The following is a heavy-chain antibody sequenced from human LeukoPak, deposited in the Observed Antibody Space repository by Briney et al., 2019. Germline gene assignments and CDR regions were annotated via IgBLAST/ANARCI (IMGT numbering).Heavy chain of an antibody. CDR3: AREVENTSGWYSHFDY. CDR2: ISTSSSYI. V-gene: IGHV3-21*01. CDR1: GFSFSSYS. Sequence: GRSLRLSCAASGFSFSSYSMNWVRQAPGKGLEWVPSISTSSSYIYYADSVKGRFTISRDNAKNSLYLQMNSLRAEDTAVYYCAREVENTSGWYSHFDYWGQGTLVTVSS. J-gene: IGHJ4*02. D-gene: IGHD6-19*01.